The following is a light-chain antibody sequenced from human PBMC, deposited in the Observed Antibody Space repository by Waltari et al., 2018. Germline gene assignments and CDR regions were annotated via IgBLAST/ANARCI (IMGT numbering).Light chain of an antibody. CDR1: QGIASR. J-gene: IGKJ1*01. CDR2: DAS. CDR3: QQVNSFPRT. V-gene: IGKV1-12*01. Sequence: DIQMTQSPSSVSASVGDRVTLTCRASQGIASRLAWYQQKPGKAPNLLIYDASSLHSGVPSRFSGSVSGTAFTLTIRSLQPEDFATYYCQQVNSFPRTFGQGTKVEVK.